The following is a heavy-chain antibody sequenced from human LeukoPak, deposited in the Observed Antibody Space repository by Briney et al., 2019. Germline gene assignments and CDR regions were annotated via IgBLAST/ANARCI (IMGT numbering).Heavy chain of an antibody. CDR2: INPNSGGT. CDR3: ARLLWFGELYWFDP. V-gene: IGHV1-2*06. D-gene: IGHD3-10*01. Sequence: ASVKVSCKASGYTFTGYYMHWVRQAPGQGLEWMGRINPNSGGTNYAQKFQGRVTMTRDTSISTAYMELSRLRSDDTAVYYCARLLWFGELYWFDPWGQGTLVTVSS. J-gene: IGHJ5*02. CDR1: GYTFTGYY.